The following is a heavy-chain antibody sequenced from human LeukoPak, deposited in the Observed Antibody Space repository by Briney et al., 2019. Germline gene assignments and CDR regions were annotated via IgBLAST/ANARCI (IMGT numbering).Heavy chain of an antibody. J-gene: IGHJ4*02. CDR3: ATDTQLRYFDWSDY. CDR2: IWYDGSNK. D-gene: IGHD3-9*01. Sequence: GGSLRLSCAASRFTFSSYSMHWVRQAPGKGLEWVAVIWYDGSNKYYADSVKGRFTISRDNSKNTLYLQMNSLRAEDTAVYYCATDTQLRYFDWSDYWGQGTLVTVSS. V-gene: IGHV3-33*01. CDR1: RFTFSSYS.